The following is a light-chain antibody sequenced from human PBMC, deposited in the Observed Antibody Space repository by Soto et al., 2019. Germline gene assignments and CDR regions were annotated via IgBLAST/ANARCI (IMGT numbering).Light chain of an antibody. CDR3: SSYTSSSTVV. CDR1: SSDVGGYNY. CDR2: XXX. J-gene: IGLJ2*01. V-gene: IGLV2-14*01. Sequence: QSALTQPASVSGSPGQSITISCTGTSSDVGGYNYVSWYQQHPGXXXXLMXXXXXXXXXXXXXXXXXXXSXXXXXXXXXXXQXEDEADYYCSSYTSSSTVVFGGGTKLTVL.